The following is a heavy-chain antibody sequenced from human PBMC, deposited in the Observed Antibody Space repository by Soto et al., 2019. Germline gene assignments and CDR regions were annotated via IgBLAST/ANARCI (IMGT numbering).Heavy chain of an antibody. CDR3: ARGGRWLQPSNFYFDL. CDR1: GDSVRGGGYS. CDR2: IYHNGNT. V-gene: IGHV4-30-2*06. Sequence: QLQEFGSGVVEPSQTLSLRCSVSGDSVRGGGYSWGWLPQSPGEGLEWIGYIYHNGNTFYTPSLKSRVIFSIDMSKNEFSLTLTSVTAADTAIYYCARGGRWLQPSNFYFDLWGPGTLVTVSS. J-gene: IGHJ2*01. D-gene: IGHD6-19*01.